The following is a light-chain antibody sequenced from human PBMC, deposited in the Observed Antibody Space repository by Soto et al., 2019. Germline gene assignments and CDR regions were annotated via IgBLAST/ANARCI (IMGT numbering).Light chain of an antibody. Sequence: QSVLTQPASMSGSPGQSITISCTGTSRDVGSYNFVSWFQQHPGKAPKLMIYDVSNRPSGVSNRFSGSKSGNTASLTISGLQGEDEADYYCSSYTIHSTYVFGTGTKVTVL. CDR3: SSYTIHSTYV. J-gene: IGLJ1*01. V-gene: IGLV2-14*01. CDR2: DVS. CDR1: SRDVGSYNF.